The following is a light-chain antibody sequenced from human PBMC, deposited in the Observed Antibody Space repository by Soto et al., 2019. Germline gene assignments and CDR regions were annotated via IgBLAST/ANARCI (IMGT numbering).Light chain of an antibody. CDR2: AAS. CDR1: QSISRY. V-gene: IGKV1-39*01. CDR3: QQTYNTPPVT. Sequence: DIQMTQSPSSLSASVGDRVTITCRASQSISRYLNWYQKKSGKAPKLLIYAASTLQSGVTSRFSGSGSGTDFTLTISSLQPEDFANYYCQQTYNTPPVTFGGGTKVEIK. J-gene: IGKJ4*01.